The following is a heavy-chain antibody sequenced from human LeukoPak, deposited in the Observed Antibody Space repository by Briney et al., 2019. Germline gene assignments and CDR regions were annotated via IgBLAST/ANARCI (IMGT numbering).Heavy chain of an antibody. CDR2: INHSGST. D-gene: IGHD6-13*01. Sequence: PSETLSLTCSVSDYSISSGYFWAWIRQPPGKGLVWIRSINHSGSTYYNPSLMSRVTISVDTSKNQFSLQLSSVTAADTAVYYCARDRVAAAGEGFDYWGQGTLVTVSS. CDR3: ARDRVAAAGEGFDY. CDR1: DYSISSGYF. V-gene: IGHV4-38-2*02. J-gene: IGHJ4*02.